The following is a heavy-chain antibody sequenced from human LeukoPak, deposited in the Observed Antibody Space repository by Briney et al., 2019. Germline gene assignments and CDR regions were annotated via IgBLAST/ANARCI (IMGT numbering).Heavy chain of an antibody. CDR1: GFTFSNYA. CDR3: ARLDSGYNAYAPFDH. D-gene: IGHD5-12*01. CDR2: ISTGGDRA. J-gene: IGHJ4*02. V-gene: IGHV3-23*01. Sequence: GALRLSCAASGFTFSNYAMDWVRQAPGKGLEWVSAISTGGDRAYYADSVEGRFTTSRDNSKNTLYLQMNSLRVDDTAVYYCARLDSGYNAYAPFDHWGQGTLVTVSS.